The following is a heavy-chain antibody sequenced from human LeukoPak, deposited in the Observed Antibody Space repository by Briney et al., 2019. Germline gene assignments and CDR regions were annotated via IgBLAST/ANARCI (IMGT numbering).Heavy chain of an antibody. V-gene: IGHV4-59*01. CDR2: IYYSGST. Sequence: KPSETLSLTCTVSGGSISSYYWSWIRQPPGKGLEWIGYIYYSGSTNYNPSLKSRVTISVDTSKNQFSLKLSSVTAADTAVYYCARVYELGVYYFDYWGQGTLVTVSS. CDR1: GGSISSYY. D-gene: IGHD2-2*01. CDR3: ARVYELGVYYFDY. J-gene: IGHJ4*02.